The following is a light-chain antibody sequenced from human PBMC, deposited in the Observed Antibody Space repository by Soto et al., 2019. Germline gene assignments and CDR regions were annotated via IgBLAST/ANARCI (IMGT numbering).Light chain of an antibody. Sequence: QSALTQPRSVSGSPGQSVTISCTGTSSDVGGYNYVSWYQQHPGKAPKVMIYDVSERPSGVTDRFSGSKSGTTASLTISGLQDEDEADYYCCSYAGSPTYVFGTGTKLTVL. CDR3: CSYAGSPTYV. V-gene: IGLV2-11*01. CDR1: SSDVGGYNY. CDR2: DVS. J-gene: IGLJ1*01.